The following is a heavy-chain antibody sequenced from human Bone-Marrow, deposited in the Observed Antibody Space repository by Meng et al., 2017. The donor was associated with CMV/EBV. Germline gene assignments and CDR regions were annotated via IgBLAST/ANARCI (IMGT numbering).Heavy chain of an antibody. J-gene: IGHJ4*02. V-gene: IGHV3-74*01. CDR3: ARSQYKSASDY. CDR1: GFTFSSYW. Sequence: GGSLRLSCAASGFTFSSYWMHWVRQAAGKGLVWVSRINSDGSTTIYADSVKGRFTISRDNAKNTLHLQMNGLRDEDTVVYYCARSQYKSASDYWGRGALVTVSS. CDR2: INSDGSTT. D-gene: IGHD1-14*01.